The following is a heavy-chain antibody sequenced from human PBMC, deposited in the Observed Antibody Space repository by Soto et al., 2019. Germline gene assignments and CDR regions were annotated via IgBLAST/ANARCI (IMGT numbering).Heavy chain of an antibody. J-gene: IGHJ6*02. CDR2: ISGSSSYI. CDR3: AREAVAVAAHGDYGMDV. Sequence: GGSLRLSCAASGFTFNGYTMNWVRQSPGKGLEWVSSISGSSSYIYYSDSLKGRFTISRDNAKNSLYLQMNSLRAEDTAVYYCAREAVAVAAHGDYGMDVWGQGTTVTVSS. V-gene: IGHV3-21*01. CDR1: GFTFNGYT. D-gene: IGHD6-19*01.